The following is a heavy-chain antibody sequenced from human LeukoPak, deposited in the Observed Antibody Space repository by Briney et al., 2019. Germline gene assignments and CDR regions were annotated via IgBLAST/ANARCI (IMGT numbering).Heavy chain of an antibody. CDR2: INWNGGRT. D-gene: IGHD6-19*01. CDR1: GFTFDDYG. V-gene: IGHV3-20*04. CDR3: AKDGAVAVFADY. J-gene: IGHJ4*02. Sequence: PGGSLRLSCAASGFTFDDYGMSWVRQAPGKGLEWVSGINWNGGRTGYADSVKGRFTISRDNSKNSLYLQMNSLRTEDTALYYCAKDGAVAVFADYWGQGTLVTVSS.